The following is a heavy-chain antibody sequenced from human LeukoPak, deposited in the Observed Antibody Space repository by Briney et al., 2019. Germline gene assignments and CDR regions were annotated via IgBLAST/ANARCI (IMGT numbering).Heavy chain of an antibody. J-gene: IGHJ3*02. Sequence: GGSLRLSCAASGFTFSTYWMSWVRQAPGRGLEWVANIDKDGSEKSYVDSVKGRLTISRDNAKNSVYLQMNSLRVEDTAIYYCAGAGGHAFDIWGQGTMVTVSS. CDR1: GFTFSTYW. CDR2: IDKDGSEK. CDR3: AGAGGHAFDI. V-gene: IGHV3-7*04.